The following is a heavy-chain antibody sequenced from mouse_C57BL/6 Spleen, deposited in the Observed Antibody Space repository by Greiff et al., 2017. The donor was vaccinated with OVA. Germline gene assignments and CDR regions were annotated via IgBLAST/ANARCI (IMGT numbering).Heavy chain of an antibody. V-gene: IGHV2-2*01. CDR2: VWSGGST. Sequence: QVQLQQSGPGLVQPSQSLSITCTVSGFSLTSYGVHWVRQTPGKGLEWLGVVWSGGSTDYNAAFIARMSISKDNAKSHVVFKMNSLQADDTAIYYCARNRGGVDYYGSSYWYIDVWGTGTTVTVSS. J-gene: IGHJ1*03. CDR1: GFSLTSYG. D-gene: IGHD1-1*01. CDR3: ARNRGGVDYYGSSYWYIDV.